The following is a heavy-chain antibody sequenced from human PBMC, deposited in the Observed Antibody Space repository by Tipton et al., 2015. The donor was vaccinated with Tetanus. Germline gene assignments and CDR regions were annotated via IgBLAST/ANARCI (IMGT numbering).Heavy chain of an antibody. V-gene: IGHV4-59*02. J-gene: IGHJ1*01. CDR3: AGVTAQRTELDVEH. CDR1: GDSVSGYY. Sequence: TLSLTCTVSGDSVSGYYWSWIRQPPGKGLEWVGYVYYTGNTNYNPSLKSRVTISMYRSENQISLKMTPVTAADTAVYYCAGVTAQRTELDVEHWGQGTHVTVSS. D-gene: IGHD1-26*01. CDR2: VYYTGNT.